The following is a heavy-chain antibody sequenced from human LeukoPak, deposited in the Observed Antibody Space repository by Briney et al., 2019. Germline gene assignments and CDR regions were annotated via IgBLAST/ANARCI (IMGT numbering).Heavy chain of an antibody. CDR1: GGSFSGYY. Sequence: SETLSLTCAVYGGSFSGYYWSWIRQPPGKGLEWIGEINHSGSTNYNPSLKSRVTISVDTSKNQFSLKLSSVTAADTAVYYCARGATCSGGSCYSPLSVYYFDYWGQGTLVTVSS. V-gene: IGHV4-34*01. J-gene: IGHJ4*02. CDR2: INHSGST. D-gene: IGHD2-15*01. CDR3: ARGATCSGGSCYSPLSVYYFDY.